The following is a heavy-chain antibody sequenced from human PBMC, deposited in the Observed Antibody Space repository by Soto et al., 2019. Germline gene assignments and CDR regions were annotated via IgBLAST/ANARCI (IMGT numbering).Heavy chain of an antibody. D-gene: IGHD3-10*01. V-gene: IGHV1-58*01. Sequence: SVTVSCKASGFPFTNSAVQWVRQVRGQRLEWIGWIVVRSGNTNYAQKFQERVTITRDMSTTTAYMELSSLRSEDTAVYYCAAGYYYYYYYYGMDVWGQGTTVTVSS. CDR1: GFPFTNSA. J-gene: IGHJ6*02. CDR3: AAGYYYYYYYYGMDV. CDR2: IVVRSGNT.